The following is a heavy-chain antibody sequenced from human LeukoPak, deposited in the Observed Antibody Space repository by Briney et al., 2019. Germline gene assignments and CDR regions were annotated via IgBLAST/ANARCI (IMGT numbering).Heavy chain of an antibody. CDR1: GGSFSGYY. V-gene: IGHV4-34*01. J-gene: IGHJ4*02. CDR2: INHSGST. D-gene: IGHD1-26*01. CDR3: ARAERGSSHLFDY. Sequence: PSETLSLTCAVYGGSFSGYYWSWIRLPPGKGLEWIGEINHSGSTNYNPSLKSRVTISVDTSKNQFSLKLSSVTAADTAVYYCARAERGSSHLFDYWGQGTLVTVSS.